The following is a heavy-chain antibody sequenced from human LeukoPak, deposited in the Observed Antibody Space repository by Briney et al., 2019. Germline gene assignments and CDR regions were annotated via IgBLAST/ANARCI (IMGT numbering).Heavy chain of an antibody. J-gene: IGHJ4*02. CDR3: ARGVPYDSWSGPHYSDY. CDR1: RFTLSTYW. Sequence: PGGSLRLSCAASRFTLSTYWMSWVRQAPGKGLEWVAHIKQDGSQEYYVDSVKGRFTISRDSAKNSLYLQKNSLRAEDTAVYYCARGVPYDSWSGPHYSDYWGQGTLVTVSS. CDR2: IKQDGSQE. D-gene: IGHD3-3*01. V-gene: IGHV3-7*01.